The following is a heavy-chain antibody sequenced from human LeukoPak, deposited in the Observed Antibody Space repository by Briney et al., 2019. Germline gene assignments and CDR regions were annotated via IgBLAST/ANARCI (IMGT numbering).Heavy chain of an antibody. CDR1: GFTFRSYW. CDR3: ARDDNGLIFPTDS. Sequence: AGGSLRLSCAASGFTFRSYWMSWVRQAPGKGLEWVANINQDEGKKYYLDSVKGRFTISRDNTKNSLYLQMIGLRAVDTAVYYCARDDNGLIFPTDSWGQGTLLTVSS. D-gene: IGHD5-12*01. J-gene: IGHJ4*02. CDR2: INQDEGKK. V-gene: IGHV3-7*01.